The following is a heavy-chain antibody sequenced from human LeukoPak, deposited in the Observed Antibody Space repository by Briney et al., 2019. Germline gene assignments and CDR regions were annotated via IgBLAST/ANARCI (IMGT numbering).Heavy chain of an antibody. J-gene: IGHJ4*02. CDR3: ARVGLIAAAGTPDY. CDR2: ISSSGSDT. Sequence: GGSLRLSCAASGFTFSDYYMSWIRQVPGKGLEWVACISSSGSDTNYADSVKGRFTTSRDNAKNSLYLQMNSLRAEDTAVYYCARVGLIAAAGTPDYWGQGTLVTVSS. V-gene: IGHV3-11*06. D-gene: IGHD6-13*01. CDR1: GFTFSDYY.